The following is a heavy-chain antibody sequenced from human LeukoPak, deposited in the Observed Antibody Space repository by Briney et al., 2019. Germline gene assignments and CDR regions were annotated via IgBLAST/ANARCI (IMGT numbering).Heavy chain of an antibody. J-gene: IGHJ6*03. CDR3: ARSGYYSDTSGYSPYYYFYMDV. D-gene: IGHD3-22*01. V-gene: IGHV4-59*01. Sequence: SETLSLTCTVSGGSISGYYWSWIRQPPGKGLEWIGYIYYSGSTNYNPSLKSRVTILVDTSKNQFSLNLSSVTAADTAVYYCARSGYYSDTSGYSPYYYFYMDVWGKGTTVTVSS. CDR1: GGSISGYY. CDR2: IYYSGST.